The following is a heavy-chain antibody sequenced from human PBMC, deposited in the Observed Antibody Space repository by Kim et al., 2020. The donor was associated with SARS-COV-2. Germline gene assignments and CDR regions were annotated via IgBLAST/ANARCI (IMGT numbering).Heavy chain of an antibody. CDR2: IYYSGST. Sequence: SETLSLTCTVSGGSISSYYWSWIRQPPGKGLEWIGYIYYSGSTNYKPSLKSRVTISVDTSKNQFSLKLSSVTAADTAVYYCASHYYDILTGYYTDAFDIWGQGTMVTVSS. D-gene: IGHD3-9*01. CDR1: GGSISSYY. V-gene: IGHV4-59*08. CDR3: ASHYYDILTGYYTDAFDI. J-gene: IGHJ3*02.